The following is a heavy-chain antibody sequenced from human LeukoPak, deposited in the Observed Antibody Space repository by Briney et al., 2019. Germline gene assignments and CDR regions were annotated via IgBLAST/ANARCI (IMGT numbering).Heavy chain of an antibody. CDR3: AREIGSAARGR. Sequence: PGGSLRLSCATSGFTFNSYWMSWVRQAPGKGLEWVANIKEDGSEKYYVDSVKGRFTISRDNAKHSVYLQMNSLSGEDTAVYSCAREIGSAARGRWGQGTLVTVSS. D-gene: IGHD6-13*01. CDR2: IKEDGSEK. V-gene: IGHV3-7*05. CDR1: GFTFNSYW. J-gene: IGHJ4*02.